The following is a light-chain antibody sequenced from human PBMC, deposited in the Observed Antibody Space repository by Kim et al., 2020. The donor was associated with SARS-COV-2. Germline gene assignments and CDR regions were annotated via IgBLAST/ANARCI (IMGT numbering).Light chain of an antibody. CDR2: GAS. CDR1: QSVDTN. V-gene: IGKV3-15*01. CDR3: QQYNDWRS. J-gene: IGKJ1*01. Sequence: EIVMTQSPATLSVSPEERVTLSCRASQSVDTNLAWYQQKPGQAPSLVLYGASTRATGIPARFSGSGSGTEFTLTISSLQSEDFATYYCQQYNDWRSFGQGTKVDIK.